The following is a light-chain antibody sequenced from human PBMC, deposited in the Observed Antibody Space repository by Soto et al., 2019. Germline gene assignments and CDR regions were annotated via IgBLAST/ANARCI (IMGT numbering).Light chain of an antibody. J-gene: IGKJ1*01. CDR2: GAS. CDR3: QQYNNWPRT. V-gene: IGKV3-15*01. CDR1: QSVGSN. Sequence: EIVMTQSPATLSVSPGERATLSCRASQSVGSNLAWYQQTPGQAPRLLIYGASTRATGIPARFSGSESGADFTLTISSLRSEDFAVYYCQQYNNWPRTFSQGTKV.